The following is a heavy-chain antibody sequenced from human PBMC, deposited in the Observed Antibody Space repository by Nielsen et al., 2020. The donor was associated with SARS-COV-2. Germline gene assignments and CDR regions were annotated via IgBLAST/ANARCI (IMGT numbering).Heavy chain of an antibody. V-gene: IGHV1-3*01. Sequence: VKVSCKASGYTFTSYAMHWVRQAPGQRLEWMGWINAGNGNTKYSQKFQGRVTITRDTSASTAYMELSSLRSEDTAVYYCARVDYGDYYFDYWGQGTLVTVSS. D-gene: IGHD4-17*01. J-gene: IGHJ4*02. CDR1: GYTFTSYA. CDR3: ARVDYGDYYFDY. CDR2: INAGNGNT.